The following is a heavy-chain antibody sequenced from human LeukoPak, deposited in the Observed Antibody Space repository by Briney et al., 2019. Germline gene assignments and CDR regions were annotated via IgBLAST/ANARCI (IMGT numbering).Heavy chain of an antibody. V-gene: IGHV3-30*18. CDR2: ISYDGSNK. CDR3: AKDQGSGYNDAFDI. Sequence: PGRSLRLSCAASGFTFSSHGMHWVRQAPGKGRGWVSVISYDGSNKYYADSVKGRFTISRDNSKNTLYLQMNSLRAEDTAVYYCAKDQGSGYNDAFDIWGQGTMVTVSS. CDR1: GFTFSSHG. D-gene: IGHD3-22*01. J-gene: IGHJ3*02.